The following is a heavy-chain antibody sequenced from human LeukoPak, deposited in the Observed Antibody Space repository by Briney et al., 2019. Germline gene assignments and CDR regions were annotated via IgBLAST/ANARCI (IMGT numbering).Heavy chain of an antibody. Sequence: ASVKISCKAFGYTFTDYYIHWVKAAPGKGLEWMGRVDPEDGETTYAEKFQGRVTITADTSTDTAYMELNNLRSEDTAVYYCATMTTFDPSGQGTLVTVSP. CDR3: ATMTTFDP. V-gene: IGHV1-69-2*01. CDR1: GYTFTDYY. CDR2: VDPEDGET. D-gene: IGHD4-11*01. J-gene: IGHJ5*02.